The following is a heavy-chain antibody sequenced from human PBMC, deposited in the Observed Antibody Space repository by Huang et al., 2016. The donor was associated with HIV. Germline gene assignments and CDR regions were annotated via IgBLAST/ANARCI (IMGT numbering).Heavy chain of an antibody. V-gene: IGHV3-21*01. CDR2: ISITSPIYL. J-gene: IGHJ3*01. CDR1: GFTFGVYG. CDR3: ARSPQYYYGSGSYSDAYHV. Sequence: EVQLVESGGGLVKAGGSLRLSCAASGFTFGVYGMNWVRQAPGQGLECGSSISITSPIYLYYADSVKGQITMSRDNAKNSLYLQMNSLRVEDTALYYCARSPQYYYGSGSYSDAYHVWGQGTMVAVSS. D-gene: IGHD3-10*01.